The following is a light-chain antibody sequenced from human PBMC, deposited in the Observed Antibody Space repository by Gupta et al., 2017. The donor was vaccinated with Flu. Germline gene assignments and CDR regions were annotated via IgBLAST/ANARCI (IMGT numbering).Light chain of an antibody. CDR1: SSNIGSNA. V-gene: IGLV1-36*01. CDR2: YDD. Sequence: QSVLTQPPSVSEAPRPRVTISCSGGSSNIGSNAVNWYQQLPGKPPKLLIHYDDLLPSGVSDRFSGSKSGTSASLAISDFQSEDEADYYCSALYDSLNGWVFGGGTMLTVL. J-gene: IGLJ3*02. CDR3: SALYDSLNGWV.